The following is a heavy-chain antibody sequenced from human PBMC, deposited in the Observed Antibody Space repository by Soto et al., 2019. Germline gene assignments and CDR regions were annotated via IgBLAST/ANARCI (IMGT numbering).Heavy chain of an antibody. CDR2: ISYDGSNK. V-gene: IGHV3-30-3*01. Sequence: GGSLRLSCAASGFTFSSYAMHWVRQAPGKGLEWVAVISYDGSNKYYADSVKGRFTISRDNSKNTLYLQMNSLRAEDTAVYYCARDYDYYDSSGYSSDYWGQGTLVTVSS. J-gene: IGHJ4*02. D-gene: IGHD3-22*01. CDR3: ARDYDYYDSSGYSSDY. CDR1: GFTFSSYA.